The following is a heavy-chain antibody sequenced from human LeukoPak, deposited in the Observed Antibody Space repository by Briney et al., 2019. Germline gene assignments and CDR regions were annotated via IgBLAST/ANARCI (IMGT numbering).Heavy chain of an antibody. CDR2: ISGSGGST. CDR1: GFTSSSYA. V-gene: IGHV3-23*01. Sequence: GGSLRLSCAASGFTSSSYAMSWVRQAPGKGLEWVSAISGSGGSTYYADSVKGRFTISRDNSKNTLYLQMNSLRAEDTAVYYCAKDLYHYDSSGYHIRDYWGQGTLVTVSS. D-gene: IGHD3-22*01. J-gene: IGHJ4*02. CDR3: AKDLYHYDSSGYHIRDY.